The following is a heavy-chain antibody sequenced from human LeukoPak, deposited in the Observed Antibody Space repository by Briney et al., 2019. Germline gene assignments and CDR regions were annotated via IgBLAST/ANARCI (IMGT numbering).Heavy chain of an antibody. J-gene: IGHJ4*01. V-gene: IGHV1-46*01. CDR2: INPSGGSI. CDR1: GYTFTSYY. CDR3: ARNAYDFWSGYDYYYFDY. Sequence: GASVKVSCKASGYTFTSYYMHCVRQAPGQGIEWMGIINPSGGSISYAQKFQGRVTMTRDTSTSTVYMELSSLRSEDTAVYYCARNAYDFWSGYDYYYFDYWGQGTLVTVSS. D-gene: IGHD3-3*01.